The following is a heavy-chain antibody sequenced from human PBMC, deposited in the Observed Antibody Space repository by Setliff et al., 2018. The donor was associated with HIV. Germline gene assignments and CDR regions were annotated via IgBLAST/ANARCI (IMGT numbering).Heavy chain of an antibody. CDR2: ISSSGNTI. J-gene: IGHJ5*02. V-gene: IGHV3-11*04. CDR1: GFTFSDYY. D-gene: IGHD2-2*01. Sequence: AGGSLRLSCAASGFTFSDYYMSWIRQAPGKGLEWVSYISSSGNTIYSADSVKGRFTISRDNAKNSLYLQMNSLRADDTAVYYCARAGIVVVPAAMGWFDPWGQGTLVTVSS. CDR3: ARAGIVVVPAAMGWFDP.